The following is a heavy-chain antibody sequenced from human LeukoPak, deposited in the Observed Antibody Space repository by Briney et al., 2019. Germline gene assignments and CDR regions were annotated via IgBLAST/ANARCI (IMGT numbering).Heavy chain of an antibody. V-gene: IGHV3-23*01. CDR2: ISGSGGAT. Sequence: SGGSLRLSCAASGFTLGNFAMSWVRQASGKGLEWVSSISGSGGATYYVDSVKGRFTISRDNSKNTLYLQMNSLRAEDTAVYYCAKTPYSSDWYGYWFDPWGQGTLVTVSS. CDR1: GFTLGNFA. J-gene: IGHJ5*02. CDR3: AKTPYSSDWYGYWFDP. D-gene: IGHD6-13*01.